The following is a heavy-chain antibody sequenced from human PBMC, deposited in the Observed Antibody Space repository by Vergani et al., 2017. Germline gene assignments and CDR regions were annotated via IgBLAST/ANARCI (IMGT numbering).Heavy chain of an antibody. CDR2: IRNKAESHTT. J-gene: IGHJ3*02. CDR1: GSTFSSYA. V-gene: IGHV3-72*01. D-gene: IGHD1-1*01. Sequence: EVQLVESGGGLVQPGGSLRLSCAASGSTFSSYAMNWVRQAPGKGLEWIGRIRNKAESHTTQYAASVKGRFTISRDDSKSYLYLQMNSLQTEDTALYYCVRVKGSNWNDHLYDIWGQGTLVTVSS. CDR3: VRVKGSNWNDHLYDI.